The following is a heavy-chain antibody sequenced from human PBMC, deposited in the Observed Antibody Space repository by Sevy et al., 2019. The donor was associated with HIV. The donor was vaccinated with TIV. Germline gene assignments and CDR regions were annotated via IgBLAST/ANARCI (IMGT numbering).Heavy chain of an antibody. Sequence: GGSLRLSCAASGLTFSSAWMSWVRQAPGKGLEWVGRVKNKVDGGTTDYSAPVKGRFTISRDDSKNTLYLKMNSLKTEDTAIYYCTTDPPGYYYGSGTARYMDVWGKGTTVTVSS. V-gene: IGHV3-15*01. CDR1: GLTFSSAW. CDR2: VKNKVDGGTT. J-gene: IGHJ6*04. CDR3: TTDPPGYYYGSGTARYMDV. D-gene: IGHD3-10*01.